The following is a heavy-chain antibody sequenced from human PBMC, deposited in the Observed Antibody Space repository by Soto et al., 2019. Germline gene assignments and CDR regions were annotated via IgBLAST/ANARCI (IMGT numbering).Heavy chain of an antibody. CDR1: GGSISSSGYH. Sequence: QVQLQESGPGLVKPSQTLSLTCTVSGGSISSSGYHWSWTRQHPGKGPEWIGYISYRGSTYCNPSLKSRVTISVDTSKNQCSLKLISVTAADTAVYYCARTSDFGFRDWFDPWGQGTLVTVSS. CDR2: ISYRGST. J-gene: IGHJ5*02. D-gene: IGHD3-3*01. CDR3: ARTSDFGFRDWFDP. V-gene: IGHV4-31*03.